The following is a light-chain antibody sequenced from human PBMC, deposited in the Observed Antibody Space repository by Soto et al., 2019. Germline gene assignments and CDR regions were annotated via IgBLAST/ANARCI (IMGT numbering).Light chain of an antibody. V-gene: IGKV3-15*01. CDR3: QKYYNWPRT. Sequence: VLTQSPATMSLSLVDRATLSCRASRSVSSNSACYQQVPGQAPRLLIYGASIRATGIPARFSGRGSGKETTPTINSLQAEEAAVYYGQKYYNWPRTVGQGTRLDIK. CDR1: RSVSSN. CDR2: GAS. J-gene: IGKJ5*01.